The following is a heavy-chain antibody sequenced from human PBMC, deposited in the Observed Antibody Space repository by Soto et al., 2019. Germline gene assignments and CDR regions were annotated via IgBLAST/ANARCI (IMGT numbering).Heavy chain of an antibody. V-gene: IGHV1-69*02. D-gene: IGHD2-15*01. CDR1: GGTFSSYT. CDR3: ASLGPDCSGSSRHSGSVLY. CDR2: IIPILGIA. Sequence: QVQLVQSGAEVKKPGSSVKVSCKASGGTFSSYTISWVRQAPGQGLEWMGRIIPILGIANYAQKCQGKVTVIADKSSSTAYNSLRSLRSEDTAQYYCASLGPDCSGSSRHSGSVLYWGQGTLGTASS. J-gene: IGHJ4*02.